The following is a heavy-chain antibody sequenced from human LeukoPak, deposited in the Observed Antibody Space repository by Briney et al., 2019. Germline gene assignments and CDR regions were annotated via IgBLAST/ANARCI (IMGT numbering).Heavy chain of an antibody. V-gene: IGHV3-48*01. CDR2: ISSSSTTI. J-gene: IGHJ3*02. CDR1: GLTFSSYS. D-gene: IGHD3-3*01. Sequence: GGSLRLSCAASGLTFSSYSMMWVRQAPGKGREWVSYISSSSTTIHYADSVKGRFTISRDNAKNSVYLQMNSLRAEDTAVYYCARDERLDAFDIWGQGTMVTVSS. CDR3: ARDERLDAFDI.